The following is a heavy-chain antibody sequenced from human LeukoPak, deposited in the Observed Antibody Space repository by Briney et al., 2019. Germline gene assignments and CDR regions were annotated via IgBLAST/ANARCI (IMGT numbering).Heavy chain of an antibody. CDR3: ARTRTKDWFDP. V-gene: IGHV4-34*01. J-gene: IGHJ5*02. CDR1: GGSFSGYY. CDR2: INHSGST. Sequence: PSETLSLTCAVYGGSFSGYYWSWIRQPPGKGLEWIGEINHSGSTNYNPSLKSRVTISVDTSKNQFSLKLSSVTAADTAVYYCARTRTKDWFDPWGQGTLVTVSS.